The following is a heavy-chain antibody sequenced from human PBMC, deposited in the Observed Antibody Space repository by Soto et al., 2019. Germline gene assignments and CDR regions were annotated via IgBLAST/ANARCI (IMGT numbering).Heavy chain of an antibody. D-gene: IGHD2-2*01. Sequence: GGSLRLSCAASGFTFSSYAMHWVRQAPGKGLEWVAVISYDGSNKYYADSVKGRFTISRDNSKNTLYLQMNSLRAEDTAVYYCARDRCTSTSCFFDYWGQGTLVTVSS. CDR1: GFTFSSYA. CDR2: ISYDGSNK. V-gene: IGHV3-30-3*01. J-gene: IGHJ4*02. CDR3: ARDRCTSTSCFFDY.